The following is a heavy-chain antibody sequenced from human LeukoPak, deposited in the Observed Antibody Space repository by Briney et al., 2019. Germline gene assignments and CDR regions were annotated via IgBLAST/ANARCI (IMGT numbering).Heavy chain of an antibody. CDR1: GFTFSSYG. CDR3: AKDSLAGRGQLRFLEWFDGY. CDR2: IRYDGSNK. J-gene: IGHJ4*02. Sequence: GGSLRLSCAASGFTFSSYGMHWVRQAPGKGLEWVAFIRYDGSNKYYADSVKGRFTISRDNSKNTLYLQMNSLRAEDTAVYYCAKDSLAGRGQLRFLEWFDGYWGQGTLVTVSS. D-gene: IGHD3-3*01. V-gene: IGHV3-30*02.